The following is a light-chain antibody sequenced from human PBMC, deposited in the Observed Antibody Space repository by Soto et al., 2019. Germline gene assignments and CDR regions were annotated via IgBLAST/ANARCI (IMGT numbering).Light chain of an antibody. CDR2: GAS. V-gene: IGKV3-20*01. CDR1: QSVTNNY. J-gene: IGKJ1*01. CDR3: QQYGSSPPRT. Sequence: EIVLTQSPGTLSLSPGERATLSCRASQSVTNNYLAWYQQKPGQAPKLLIYGASSRATGIPDRFSGSGSGTDFTLTISRLEPEDFAVDYCQQYGSSPPRTFGQGTKVEIK.